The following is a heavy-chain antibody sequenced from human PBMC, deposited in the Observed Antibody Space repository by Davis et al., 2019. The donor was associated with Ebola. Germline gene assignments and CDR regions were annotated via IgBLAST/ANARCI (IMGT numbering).Heavy chain of an antibody. CDR2: IYYSGST. CDR3: ARSISGTYYFDS. V-gene: IGHV4-59*12. D-gene: IGHD1-26*01. Sequence: MPSETLSLTCTISGGSISTDYWGWIRQSPGKGLEWIGHIYYSGSTNYNPSLKSRVTMSVDTSKNQFSLNLSSVTAADTAMYYCARSISGTYYFDSWGQGTLVTVSS. J-gene: IGHJ4*02. CDR1: GGSISTDY.